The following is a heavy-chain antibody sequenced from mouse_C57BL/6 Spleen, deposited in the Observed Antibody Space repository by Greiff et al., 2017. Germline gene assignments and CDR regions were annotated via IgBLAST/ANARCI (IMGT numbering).Heavy chain of an antibody. CDR2: ISDGGSYT. V-gene: IGHV5-4*01. D-gene: IGHD2-1*01. CDR3: ARDGGLYGNPFAY. Sequence: EVMLVESGGGLVKPGGSLKLSCAASGFTFSSYAMSWVRQTPEKRLEWVATISDGGSYTYYPDNVKGRFTISRDNAKNTLYLQMSHLKAEDTAMYYCARDGGLYGNPFAYWGQGTLVTVSA. CDR1: GFTFSSYA. J-gene: IGHJ3*01.